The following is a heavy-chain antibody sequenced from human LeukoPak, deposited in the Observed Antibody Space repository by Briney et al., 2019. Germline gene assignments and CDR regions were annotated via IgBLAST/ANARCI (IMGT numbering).Heavy chain of an antibody. CDR2: IYPGDSGT. V-gene: IGHV5-51*01. CDR1: GYRFTSYW. Sequence: PGESLKISCKGSGYRFTSYWIGWVRQMPGKGLEWMGIIYPGDSGTRYSPSFQGQVTISADKSISTAYLQWSSLKASDTAMYYCARWPTGSTNWFDPWGQGTLVTVSS. J-gene: IGHJ5*02. CDR3: ARWPTGSTNWFDP. D-gene: IGHD4-17*01.